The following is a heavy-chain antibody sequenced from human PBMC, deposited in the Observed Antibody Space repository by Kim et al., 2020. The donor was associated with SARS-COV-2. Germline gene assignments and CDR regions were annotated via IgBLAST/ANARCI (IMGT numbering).Heavy chain of an antibody. J-gene: IGHJ4*02. V-gene: IGHV4-30-4*01. Sequence: SETLSLTCTVSGGSISSGDYYWSWIRQPPGKGLEWIGYIYYSGSTYYNPSLKSRVTRSVDTSKNQFSLKLSSVTAADTAVYYCARVRLGIGLYFDYWGQGTLVTVSS. D-gene: IGHD7-27*01. CDR1: GGSISSGDYY. CDR3: ARVRLGIGLYFDY. CDR2: IYYSGST.